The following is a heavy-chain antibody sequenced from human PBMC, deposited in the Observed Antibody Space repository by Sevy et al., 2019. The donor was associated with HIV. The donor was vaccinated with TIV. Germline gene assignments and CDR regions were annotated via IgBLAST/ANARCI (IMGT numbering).Heavy chain of an antibody. Sequence: GGSLRLSCAASGFTVSRYGMHWVRQAPGKGLEWVANINQNGSEIYSVDSVKGRFTFSRDNAKNSMYLQMNSLRAEDTAVYYCAINSDYGMDAWGQGTTVTVSS. V-gene: IGHV3-7*01. CDR3: AINSDYGMDA. D-gene: IGHD4-4*01. CDR1: GFTVSRYG. CDR2: INQNGSEI. J-gene: IGHJ6*02.